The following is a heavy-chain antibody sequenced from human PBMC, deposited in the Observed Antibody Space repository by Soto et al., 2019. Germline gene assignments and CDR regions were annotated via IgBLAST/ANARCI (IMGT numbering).Heavy chain of an antibody. Sequence: SETLSLTCTVSGGSISSGGYYWSWIRQHPGKGLEWIGYIYYSGSTYYNPSLKSRVTISVDTSKNQFSLKLSSVTAADTAVYYCARGIGGDYHFDYWGQGTLVTVSS. J-gene: IGHJ4*02. D-gene: IGHD4-17*01. V-gene: IGHV4-31*03. CDR1: GGSISSGGYY. CDR2: IYYSGST. CDR3: ARGIGGDYHFDY.